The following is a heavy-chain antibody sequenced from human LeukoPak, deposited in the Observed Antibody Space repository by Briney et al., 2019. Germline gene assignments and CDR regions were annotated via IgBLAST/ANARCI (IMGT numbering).Heavy chain of an antibody. D-gene: IGHD3-16*02. Sequence: PGGSLRLSCAASGFTFRSYDMNWVRQAPGKGLEWVSFISNSGDSIYYADSVKGRFTISRDNAKNSLFLQMNSLRAEDTAVYYCARSEARFMLSWGQGTLVTVSS. J-gene: IGHJ4*02. V-gene: IGHV3-48*03. CDR2: ISNSGDSI. CDR3: ARSEARFMLS. CDR1: GFTFRSYD.